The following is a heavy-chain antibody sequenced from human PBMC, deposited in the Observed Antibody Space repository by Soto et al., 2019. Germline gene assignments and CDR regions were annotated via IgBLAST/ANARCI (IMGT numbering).Heavy chain of an antibody. CDR3: ARGLGFDNYDFWSGYYTGMDV. Sequence: GASVKVSCKASGYTFTSYGISWVRRAPGQGLEWMGWISAYNGNTNYAQKLQGRVTMTTDTSTSTAYMELRSLRSDDTAVYYCARGLGFDNYDFWSGYYTGMDVWGQGTTVTVSS. CDR1: GYTFTSYG. J-gene: IGHJ6*02. V-gene: IGHV1-18*01. CDR2: ISAYNGNT. D-gene: IGHD3-3*01.